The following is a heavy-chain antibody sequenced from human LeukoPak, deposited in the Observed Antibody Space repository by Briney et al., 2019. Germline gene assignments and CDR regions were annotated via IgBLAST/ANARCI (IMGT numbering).Heavy chain of an antibody. V-gene: IGHV3-7*01. CDR2: IKQDGSEK. Sequence: GGSLRLSCAASGFTFSSYAMSWVRQAPGKGLEWVANIKQDGSEKYYVDSVKGRFTISRDNAKNSLYLQMNSLRAEDTAVYYCARGYYDSSGYYDYWGQGTLVTVSS. CDR3: ARGYYDSSGYYDY. CDR1: GFTFSSYA. J-gene: IGHJ4*02. D-gene: IGHD3-22*01.